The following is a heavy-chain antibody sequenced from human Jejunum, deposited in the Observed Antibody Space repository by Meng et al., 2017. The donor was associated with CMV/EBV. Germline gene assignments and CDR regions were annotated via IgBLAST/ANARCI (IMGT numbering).Heavy chain of an antibody. CDR3: ARKWDDAFDI. CDR1: GYTIRTDG. Sequence: SCKTSGYTIRTDGVTWVRQAPGQGLGWLGWISGYNRYTFYAQNVQGRVTMTTDTYTTTTYMELRSLRSDDTAMYYCARKWDDAFDIWGQGTMVTVSS. D-gene: IGHD1-26*01. V-gene: IGHV1-18*01. J-gene: IGHJ3*02. CDR2: ISGYNRYT.